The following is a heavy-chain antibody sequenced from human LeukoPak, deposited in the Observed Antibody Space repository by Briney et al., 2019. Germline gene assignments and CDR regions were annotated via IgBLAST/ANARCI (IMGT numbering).Heavy chain of an antibody. Sequence: GGSLRLSCVGSGYTFSGYWMHWVRQVPGKGLVWISRINSDGSSTAYADSVKGRFTISRDNAKNTLYLQMNSLRAEDTAVYYCARGKGHDTSSTDYWGQGTLVTVSS. CDR2: INSDGSST. CDR1: GYTFSGYW. D-gene: IGHD3-10*01. V-gene: IGHV3-74*01. CDR3: ARGKGHDTSSTDY. J-gene: IGHJ4*02.